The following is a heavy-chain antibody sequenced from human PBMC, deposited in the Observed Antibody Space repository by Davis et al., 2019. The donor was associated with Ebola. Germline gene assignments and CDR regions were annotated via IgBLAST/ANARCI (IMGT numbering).Heavy chain of an antibody. Sequence: SETLSLTCTLSGGSINGNSWSWIRQTAGKGLEWIGRVYTSGSPNYNPSLKSRLTMSIVTSKNQFSLTLRSVTAADTAVYHCARGLPTGYSGSWYWGYHGVDVWGQGTTATVSS. J-gene: IGHJ6*02. CDR2: VYTSGSP. D-gene: IGHD6-13*01. CDR3: ARGLPTGYSGSWYWGYHGVDV. V-gene: IGHV4-4*07. CDR1: GGSINGNS.